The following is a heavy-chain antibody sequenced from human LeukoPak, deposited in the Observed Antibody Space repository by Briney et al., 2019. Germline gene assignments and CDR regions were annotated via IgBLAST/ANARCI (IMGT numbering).Heavy chain of an antibody. Sequence: SETLSLTCTVSGDSISSGSYYWSWIRQPAGKGLEWIGRIHTSGRTNYNPSLKSRVTISADTSKNQFSLKLSSVTAADTDVYYCARGVTYYYDSSGYLYWGQGTLVTVSS. D-gene: IGHD3-22*01. CDR1: GDSISSGSYY. CDR3: ARGVTYYYDSSGYLY. J-gene: IGHJ4*02. V-gene: IGHV4-61*02. CDR2: IHTSGRT.